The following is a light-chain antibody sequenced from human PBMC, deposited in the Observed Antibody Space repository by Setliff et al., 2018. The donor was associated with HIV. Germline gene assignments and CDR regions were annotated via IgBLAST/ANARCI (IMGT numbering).Light chain of an antibody. CDR1: SRDVGGYNY. CDR2: DVS. CDR3: SSYTSTSTPYV. J-gene: IGLJ1*01. V-gene: IGLV2-14*01. Sequence: QSALTQPASVSGSPGQSITISCTGTSRDVGGYNYVSWYQQHPGKAPKLMIYDVSNRPSGVSNRFSGSKSGNTASLTISGLQAEDEADYYCSSYTSTSTPYVFGTGTKVTVL.